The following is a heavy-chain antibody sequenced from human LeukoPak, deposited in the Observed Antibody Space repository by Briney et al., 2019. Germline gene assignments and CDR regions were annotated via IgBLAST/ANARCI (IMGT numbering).Heavy chain of an antibody. J-gene: IGHJ4*02. Sequence: GGSLRLSCAASGFTFSTYSMNWVRQAPGKGLEWVSYISSSSGPIYYADSLKGRFTISRDSATNSRFLQMNSLRAEDTAVYYWARARFDDWGQGTLVTVSS. CDR2: ISSSSGPI. CDR3: ARARFDD. CDR1: GFTFSTYS. V-gene: IGHV3-48*01.